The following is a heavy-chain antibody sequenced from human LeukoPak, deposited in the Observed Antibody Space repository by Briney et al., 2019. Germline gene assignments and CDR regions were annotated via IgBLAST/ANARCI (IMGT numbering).Heavy chain of an antibody. Sequence: ASVKVSCKTSGYTFTSYGISWVRQAPGQGLEWMGWISAYNGNTNYAQKLQGRVTMTTDTSTSTAYMELRSLRSDDTAVYYCTRDRVRFPIDYWGQGTLVTVSS. D-gene: IGHD3-10*01. CDR2: ISAYNGNT. CDR3: TRDRVRFPIDY. V-gene: IGHV1-18*01. J-gene: IGHJ4*02. CDR1: GYTFTSYG.